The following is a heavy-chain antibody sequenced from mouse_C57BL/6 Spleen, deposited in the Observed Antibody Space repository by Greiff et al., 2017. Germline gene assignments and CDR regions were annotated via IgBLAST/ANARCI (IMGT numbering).Heavy chain of an antibody. Sequence: VQLQQPGAELVKPGASVKMSCKASGYTFTSYWITWVKQRPGQGLEWIGDIYPGSGSTNYNEKFKSKATLTVDTSSSTAYMQLSSLTSEDSVVYYCARGDYGSSFFDYWGQGTTLTVSS. CDR3: ARGDYGSSFFDY. J-gene: IGHJ2*01. V-gene: IGHV1-55*01. CDR1: GYTFTSYW. CDR2: IYPGSGST. D-gene: IGHD1-1*01.